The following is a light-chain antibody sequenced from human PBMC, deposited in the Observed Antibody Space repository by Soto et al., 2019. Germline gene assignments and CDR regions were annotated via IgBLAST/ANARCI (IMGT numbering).Light chain of an antibody. CDR2: DVT. CDR3: SSYTISSALV. V-gene: IGLV2-14*01. Sequence: QSALTQPASVSGSPGQSITISCTGTSRDVGGYNYVSWYQQHPGKAPKLMIYDVTNRPSGVSNRFSGSKSGNTASLTISGLQAEDEADYYCSSYTISSALVFGTGTKVTVL. J-gene: IGLJ1*01. CDR1: SRDVGGYNY.